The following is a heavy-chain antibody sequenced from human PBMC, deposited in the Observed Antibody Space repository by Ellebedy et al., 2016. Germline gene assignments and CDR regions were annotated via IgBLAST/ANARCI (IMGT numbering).Heavy chain of an antibody. CDR1: GYTFTSYY. D-gene: IGHD3-22*01. Sequence: ASVKVSCKASGYTFTSYYMHWVRQAPGQGLEWMGIINPSGGSTRYAQKLQDRVTMTRDTSTSTVYMELSSLRSEDTAVYYCASGHDSSGCLDYWGQGTLVTVSS. J-gene: IGHJ4*02. CDR3: ASGHDSSGCLDY. V-gene: IGHV1-46*04. CDR2: INPSGGST.